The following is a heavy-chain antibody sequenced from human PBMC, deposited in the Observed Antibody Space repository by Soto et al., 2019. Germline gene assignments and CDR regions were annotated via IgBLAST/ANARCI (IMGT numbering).Heavy chain of an antibody. CDR2: ISSGSGSI. D-gene: IGHD6-13*01. Sequence: EVQLVESGGGLVQPGGSLRLSCAASGFSFDSFSMDWVRQAPGKGLEWVSYISSGSGSIYYADSVKGRFTISRDNAKNSLSLQMNSLRAEDTAVYYCAKLTEGSSWHPLDSWGQGTLVTVSS. CDR1: GFSFDSFS. V-gene: IGHV3-48*04. CDR3: AKLTEGSSWHPLDS. J-gene: IGHJ4*02.